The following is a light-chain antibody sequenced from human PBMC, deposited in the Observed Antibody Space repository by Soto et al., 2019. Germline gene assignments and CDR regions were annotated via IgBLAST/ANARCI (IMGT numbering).Light chain of an antibody. CDR2: DVS. V-gene: IGKV3D-11*02. CDR1: QSFTKY. CDR3: HQRSNWHLT. J-gene: IGKJ4*01. Sequence: EVVLTQSPATLSLSPGERATLSCRASQSFTKYLAWYQQKPGQALRILISDVSKRATGIPARFSGSGSAKDFTLTISSLEPEDFAVYYYHQRSNWHLTFGVGTKREIK.